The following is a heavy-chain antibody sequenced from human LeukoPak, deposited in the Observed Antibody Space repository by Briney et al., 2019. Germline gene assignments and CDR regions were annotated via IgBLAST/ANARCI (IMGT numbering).Heavy chain of an antibody. Sequence: RTGGSLRLSCAASGFTFSSYSMNWVRQAPGKGLEWVSSISSSSSYIYYADSVKGRFTISRDNAKNSLYLQMNSLRAEDTAVYYCASRYYYDSSGSDAFDIWGQGTMVTVSS. CDR1: GFTFSSYS. V-gene: IGHV3-21*01. D-gene: IGHD3-22*01. CDR2: ISSSSSYI. CDR3: ASRYYYDSSGSDAFDI. J-gene: IGHJ3*02.